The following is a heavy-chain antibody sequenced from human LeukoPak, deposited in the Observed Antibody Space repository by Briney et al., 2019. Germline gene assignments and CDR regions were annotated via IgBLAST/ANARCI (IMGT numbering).Heavy chain of an antibody. V-gene: IGHV1-2*02. J-gene: IGHJ4*02. CDR1: GYTFTGYY. D-gene: IGHD3-9*01. CDR2: INPNSGGT. CDR3: ARSPHILTGENFDF. Sequence: ASVKVSCKASGYTFTGYYMHWVRQAPGQGLEWMGWINPNSGGTNYAQKFQDRVSMTRDTPISTAYMQLSRLRSDDTAVYYCARSPHILTGENFDFWGQGTLLTVSS.